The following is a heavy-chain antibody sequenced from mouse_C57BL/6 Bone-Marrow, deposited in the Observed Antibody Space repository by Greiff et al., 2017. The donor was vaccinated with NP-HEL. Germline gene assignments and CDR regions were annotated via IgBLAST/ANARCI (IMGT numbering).Heavy chain of an antibody. CDR1: GFNIKDDY. Sequence: VQLQQSGAELVRPGASVKLSCTVSGFNIKDDYMPWVKQRPEQGLEWIGWIDPENGDTEYASKFQGKATITADTSSNTAYLQLSSLTSEDTAVYYYTTGGSSPYAMDYWGQGTSVTVSS. V-gene: IGHV14-4*01. J-gene: IGHJ4*01. CDR3: TTGGSSPYAMDY. D-gene: IGHD1-1*01. CDR2: IDPENGDT.